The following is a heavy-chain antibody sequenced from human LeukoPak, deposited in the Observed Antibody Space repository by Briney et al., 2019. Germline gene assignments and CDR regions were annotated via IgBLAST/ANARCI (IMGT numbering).Heavy chain of an antibody. J-gene: IGHJ4*02. D-gene: IGHD7-27*01. CDR1: GFTFSNAW. CDR3: TTLNWG. V-gene: IGHV3-15*01. CDR2: IISKTDGGTT. Sequence: PGGSLRLSCAASGFTFSNAWMSWVRQAPGKGLEWVGNIISKTDGGTTDYAAPVKGRFTISRDDSKNRLYLQMNSLKTEDTAVYYCTTLNWGWGQGTLVTVSS.